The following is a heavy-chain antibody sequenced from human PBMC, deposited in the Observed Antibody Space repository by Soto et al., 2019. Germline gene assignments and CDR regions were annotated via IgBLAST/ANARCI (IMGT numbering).Heavy chain of an antibody. D-gene: IGHD1-1*01. CDR1: GFTFSSYA. V-gene: IGHV3-23*01. CDR3: ARSWNDFDY. CDR2: ISGSGGST. J-gene: IGHJ4*02. Sequence: EVQLLESGGGLVQPGESLRLSCAASGFTFSSYAMNWVRQAPGKGLEWVSTISGSGGSTYYADSVKGRFTISRDNSKNPQYLQMNSLRAEDIAVYYCARSWNDFDYWVQGTLVTVSS.